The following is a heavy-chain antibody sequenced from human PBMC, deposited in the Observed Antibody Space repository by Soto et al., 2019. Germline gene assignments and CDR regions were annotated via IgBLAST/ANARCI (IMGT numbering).Heavy chain of an antibody. CDR3: ARGPSMIVAPAGPFDY. Sequence: EVQLVESGGGLVQPGGSLRISCAASGFTFSSYSMNWVRQAPGKGLEWVSYISSSSSTIYYADSVKGRFTISRDNAKNSLYLQMNSLRDEDTAVYYCARGPSMIVAPAGPFDYWGQGTLVTVSS. CDR1: GFTFSSYS. D-gene: IGHD3-22*01. CDR2: ISSSSSTI. V-gene: IGHV3-48*02. J-gene: IGHJ4*02.